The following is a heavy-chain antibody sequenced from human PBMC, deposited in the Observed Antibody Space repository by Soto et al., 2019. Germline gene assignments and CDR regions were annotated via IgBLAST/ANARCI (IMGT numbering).Heavy chain of an antibody. V-gene: IGHV4-59*01. D-gene: IGHD3-16*01. CDR3: DRDLGSLGRFDY. CDR1: GGSIGGYY. CDR2: IYYSGNT. J-gene: IGHJ4*02. Sequence: PSETLSLTCTVSGGSIGGYYWSWIRQPPGKGLEWIAYIYYSGNTNYNPSLKSRVTISVDTSKNHFSLKMSSVTAADTAVYYCDRDLGSLGRFDYSRQGAVVTVST.